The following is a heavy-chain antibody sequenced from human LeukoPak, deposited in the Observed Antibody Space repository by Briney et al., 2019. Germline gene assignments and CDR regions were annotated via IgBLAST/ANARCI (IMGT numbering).Heavy chain of an antibody. J-gene: IGHJ4*02. V-gene: IGHV1-8*01. CDR2: MNPNSGNT. Sequence: ASVNVSCKASGYTFTSYDINWVRQATGQGLEWMGWMNPNSGNTGYAQKFQGRVTMTRNTSISTAYMELSSLRSEDTAVYYCARTPIAARRGYYFDYWGQGTLVTVSS. CDR1: GYTFTSYD. CDR3: ARTPIAARRGYYFDY. D-gene: IGHD6-6*01.